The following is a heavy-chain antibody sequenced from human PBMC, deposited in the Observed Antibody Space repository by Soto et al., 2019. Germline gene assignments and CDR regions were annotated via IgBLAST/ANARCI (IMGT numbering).Heavy chain of an antibody. D-gene: IGHD6-13*01. J-gene: IGHJ4*02. CDR2: VLPFLDIT. V-gene: IGHV1-69*02. Sequence: QVQLVQSGSEVKKPGSSVRVSCKTSGDTFSIYTSSWVRQAPGQGLEWMGRVLPFLDITSYSQRFQGRVTITADRSTTTAYMELTSLRSEDTAVYYCARDRDNSNWPNFDSWGQGTLVTVSS. CDR3: ARDRDNSNWPNFDS. CDR1: GDTFSIYT.